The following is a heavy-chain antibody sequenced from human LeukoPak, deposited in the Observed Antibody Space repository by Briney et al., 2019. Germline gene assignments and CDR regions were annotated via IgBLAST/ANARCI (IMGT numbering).Heavy chain of an antibody. J-gene: IGHJ5*02. CDR1: GYSISSGYY. Sequence: PSETLSLTCTVSGYSISSGYYWGWIRQPPGKGLEWIGNIYPTGSTYYNPSLKSRVTTSVDTSKNQFSLKLSSVTAADTAVYYCASASPDLLWFGEFGSWGQGTLVTVSS. V-gene: IGHV4-38-2*02. CDR3: ASASPDLLWFGEFGS. D-gene: IGHD3-10*01. CDR2: IYPTGST.